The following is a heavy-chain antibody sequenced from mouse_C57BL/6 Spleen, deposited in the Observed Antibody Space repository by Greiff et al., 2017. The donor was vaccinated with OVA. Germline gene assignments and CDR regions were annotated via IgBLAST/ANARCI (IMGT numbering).Heavy chain of an antibody. D-gene: IGHD2-5*01. CDR1: GYAFSSYW. CDR3: ERGESNEDSYYFDY. J-gene: IGHJ2*01. CDR2: IYPGDGDT. V-gene: IGHV1-80*01. Sequence: VKLQQSGAELVKPGASVKISCKASGYAFSSYWMNWVKQRPGTGLEWIGQIYPGDGDTNYNGKFKGKATLTADKSSSTAYMQHSSLTSEDSAVYFGERGESNEDSYYFDYWGQGTTLTVSS.